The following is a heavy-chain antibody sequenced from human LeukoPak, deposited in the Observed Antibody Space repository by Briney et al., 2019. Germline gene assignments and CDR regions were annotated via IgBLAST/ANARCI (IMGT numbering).Heavy chain of an antibody. CDR1: GFSVSGDY. J-gene: IGHJ5*02. CDR3: ARHDWFDP. CDR2: IYSGGST. Sequence: GGSLRLSCAVSGFSVSGDYMSWVRQAPGKGLEWVSVIYSGGSTYYADSVKGRFTISRDNSKNMLYLQMNSLRAEDTAVYYCARHDWFDPWGQGTLVTVSS. V-gene: IGHV3-53*01. D-gene: IGHD3-3*01.